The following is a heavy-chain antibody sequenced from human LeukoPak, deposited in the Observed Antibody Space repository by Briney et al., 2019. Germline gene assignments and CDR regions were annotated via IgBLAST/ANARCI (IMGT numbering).Heavy chain of an antibody. D-gene: IGHD2-2*01. J-gene: IGHJ4*02. CDR3: ARDGGSTSCIFDY. V-gene: IGHV1-2*04. Sequence: AASVKVSCKASGYTFTGYYMHWVRQAPGQGLEWMGWINPNSGGTNYAQKFQGWVTMTRDTSISTAYMELSRLRSVDTAVYYCARDGGSTSCIFDYWGQGTLVTVSS. CDR2: INPNSGGT. CDR1: GYTFTGYY.